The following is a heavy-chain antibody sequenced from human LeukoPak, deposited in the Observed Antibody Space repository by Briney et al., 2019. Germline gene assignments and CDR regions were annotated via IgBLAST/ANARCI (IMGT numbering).Heavy chain of an antibody. CDR1: GFTFSSYG. D-gene: IGHD2-21*02. J-gene: IGHJ6*03. V-gene: IGHV3-30*03. CDR3: AREVRGLQRPQGTAVWSARFYYYMDV. Sequence: GRSLRLSCAASGFTFSSYGMHWVRQAPGKGLEWVAVISYDGSNKYYADSVKGRFTISRDNSKNTLYLQMNSLRAEDTAVYFCAREVRGLQRPQGTAVWSARFYYYMDVWGKGTTVTVSS. CDR2: ISYDGSNK.